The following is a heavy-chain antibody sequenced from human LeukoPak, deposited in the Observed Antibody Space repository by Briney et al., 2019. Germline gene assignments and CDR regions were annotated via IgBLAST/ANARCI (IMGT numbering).Heavy chain of an antibody. Sequence: GESLKISCKGSGYSFTSYWIGWVRQMPGKGLEWMGIIYPGDSDTRYSPSFQGQVTISADKSISTAYLQWSSLKASDTAMYYCARQLHPDCSSTSCYYYYGMDVWGQGTTVTVSS. J-gene: IGHJ6*02. D-gene: IGHD2-2*01. V-gene: IGHV5-51*01. CDR2: IYPGDSDT. CDR3: ARQLHPDCSSTSCYYYYGMDV. CDR1: GYSFTSYW.